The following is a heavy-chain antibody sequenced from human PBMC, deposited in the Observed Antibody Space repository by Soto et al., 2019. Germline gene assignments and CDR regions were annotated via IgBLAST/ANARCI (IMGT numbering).Heavy chain of an antibody. D-gene: IGHD3-10*01. CDR1: GGSISSGDYY. Sequence: QVQLQESGPGLVKPSQTLSLTCTVSGGSISSGDYYWSWIRQPPGKGLEWIGYIYYSGSTYYNPSLKRRVTRSVHTSKNRFSLKLSSVTAADTAVYYCARGGGVVGSIDCWGQGTLVTVSS. V-gene: IGHV4-30-4*01. J-gene: IGHJ4*02. CDR3: ARGGGVVGSIDC. CDR2: IYYSGST.